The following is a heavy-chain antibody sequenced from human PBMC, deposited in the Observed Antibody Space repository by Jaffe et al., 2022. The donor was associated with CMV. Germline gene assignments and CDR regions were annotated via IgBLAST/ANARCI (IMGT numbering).Heavy chain of an antibody. CDR1: GGSISSGGYY. CDR3: ARDANVDTAMVFDY. J-gene: IGHJ4*02. CDR2: IYYSGST. D-gene: IGHD5-18*01. V-gene: IGHV4-31*03. Sequence: QVQLQESGPGLVKPSQTLSLTCTVSGGSISSGGYYWSWIRQHPGKGLEWIGYIYYSGSTYYNPSLKSRVTISVDTSKNQFSLKLSSVTAADTAVYYCARDANVDTAMVFDYWGQGTLVTVSS.